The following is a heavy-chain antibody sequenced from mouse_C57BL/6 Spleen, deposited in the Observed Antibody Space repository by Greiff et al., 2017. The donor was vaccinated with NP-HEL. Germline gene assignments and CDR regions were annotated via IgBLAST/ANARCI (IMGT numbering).Heavy chain of an antibody. V-gene: IGHV5-4*03. J-gene: IGHJ3*01. D-gene: IGHD2-1*01. CDR2: ISDGGSYT. CDR1: GFTFSSYA. CDR3: AREIYYGNYDAWFAY. Sequence: EVMLVESGGGLVKPGGSLKLSCSVSGFTFSSYAMSWVRQTPEKRLEWVATISDGGSYTYYPDNVKGRFTISRDNAKNNLYLQMSHLKSEDTAMYYCAREIYYGNYDAWFAYWGQGTLVTVSA.